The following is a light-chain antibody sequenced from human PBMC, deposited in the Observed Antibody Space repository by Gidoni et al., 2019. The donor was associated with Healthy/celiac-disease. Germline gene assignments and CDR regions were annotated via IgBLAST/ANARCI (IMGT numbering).Light chain of an antibody. J-gene: IGLJ1*01. V-gene: IGLV2-14*01. CDR3: SSYTSSSTLYV. Sequence: QSALTPPASVSGSPGQSITISCTGTSSDVGGYNYVSWYQQHPGKAPKLMIYEVSNRPSGVSNRFSCSKSGNTASLTISGLQAEDEADYYCSSYTSSSTLYVFGTGTKVTVL. CDR2: EVS. CDR1: SSDVGGYNY.